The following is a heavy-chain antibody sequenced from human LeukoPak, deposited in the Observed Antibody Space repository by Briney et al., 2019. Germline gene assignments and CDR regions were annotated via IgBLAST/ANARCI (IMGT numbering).Heavy chain of an antibody. CDR2: IYHRGST. Sequence: SETLSLTCAVYGGSISSGGYSWSWIRQPPGKGLEWIGYIYHRGSTYYNPSLKRRVTISVDRSKNQFSLKLSSVTAADTAVYYCARMLGDYGFDPWGQGTLVTVSS. D-gene: IGHD4-17*01. V-gene: IGHV4-30-2*01. J-gene: IGHJ5*02. CDR1: GGSISSGGYS. CDR3: ARMLGDYGFDP.